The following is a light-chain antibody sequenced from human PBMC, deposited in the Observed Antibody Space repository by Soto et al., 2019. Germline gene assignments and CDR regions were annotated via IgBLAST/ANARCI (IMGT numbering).Light chain of an antibody. CDR2: DVS. CDR1: SSEVGRYNY. J-gene: IGLJ1*01. V-gene: IGLV2-14*03. Sequence: QSALAQPASVSGSRGQSITISCTGTSSEVGRYNYVSWFQQHPGKVPKLIIYDVSNRPSGVSDRFSGSKSGNTASLTISGLQPEDEADYYCSSFTSSSTFVFGTGTKVTVL. CDR3: SSFTSSSTFV.